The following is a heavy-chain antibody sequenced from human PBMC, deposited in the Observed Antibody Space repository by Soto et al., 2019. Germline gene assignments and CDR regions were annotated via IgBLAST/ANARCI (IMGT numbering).Heavy chain of an antibody. V-gene: IGHV3-23*01. D-gene: IGHD6-19*01. CDR3: AKVGGSGWFDAFDI. J-gene: IGHJ3*02. CDR2: ISGSGGST. Sequence: AGGSLRLSCAASGFTFRSYAMSWVRQAPGKGLDWVSVISGSGGSTDYAGSVKGRFTISRDNSKNALFLQMNSLRAEDTALYYCAKVGGSGWFDAFDIWGQGTMVTVSS. CDR1: GFTFRSYA.